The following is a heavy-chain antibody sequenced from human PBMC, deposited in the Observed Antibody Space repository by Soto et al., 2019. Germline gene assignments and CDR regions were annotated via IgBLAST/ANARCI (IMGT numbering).Heavy chain of an antibody. CDR3: ASPYYYDSSGYEPAFDI. Sequence: QLQLQESGPGLVKPSETLSLTCTVSGGSISSSSYYWGWIRQPPGKGLEWIGSIYYSGSTYYNPSLKSRVTISVDTSKNQFSLKLSSVTAADTAVYYCASPYYYDSSGYEPAFDIWGQGTMVTVSS. CDR2: IYYSGST. J-gene: IGHJ3*02. CDR1: GGSISSSSYY. V-gene: IGHV4-39*01. D-gene: IGHD3-22*01.